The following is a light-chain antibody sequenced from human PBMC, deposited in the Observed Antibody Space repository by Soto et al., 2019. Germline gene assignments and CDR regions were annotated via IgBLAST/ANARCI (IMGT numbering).Light chain of an antibody. J-gene: IGKJ4*01. V-gene: IGKV3-20*01. Sequence: EIVLKQSPDTLSLSPGERATLSCRASQSVRSNYLAWYQQKPGQAPRFLIYDASSRATGIPDRFSGSGSGTDFTLTISRLEAEDFAVYYCQQYCVTPLTFGGGTKVDIK. CDR3: QQYCVTPLT. CDR2: DAS. CDR1: QSVRSNY.